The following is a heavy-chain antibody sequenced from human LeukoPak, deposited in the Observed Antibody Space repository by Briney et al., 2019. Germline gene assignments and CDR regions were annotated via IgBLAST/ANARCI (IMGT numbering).Heavy chain of an antibody. V-gene: IGHV3-7*01. J-gene: IGHJ3*02. CDR2: INQDESDK. CDR1: GFTFSSFW. Sequence: GGSLRLSCVASGFTFSSFWMSWVRQAPGKGLEWVGWINQDESDKQYVDSVKGRFTISRDNAKNSIYLQMNSLRAEDTAVYYCARPPGRAFDIRGQGTMVTVSS. D-gene: IGHD2-15*01. CDR3: ARPPGRAFDI.